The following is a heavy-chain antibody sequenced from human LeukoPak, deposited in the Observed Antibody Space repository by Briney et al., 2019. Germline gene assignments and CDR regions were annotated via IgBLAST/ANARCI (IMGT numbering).Heavy chain of an antibody. CDR2: IYTSGGT. Sequence: SETLSLTCTVSGGSISSYYWSWIRQPAGKGLEWIGRIYTSGGTNYNPSLKSRVTMSVDTSKNQFSLKLSSVTAADTAVYYCARGPEVPAAIIFDPWGQGTLVTVSS. D-gene: IGHD2-2*01. CDR1: GGSISSYY. J-gene: IGHJ5*02. V-gene: IGHV4-4*07. CDR3: ARGPEVPAAIIFDP.